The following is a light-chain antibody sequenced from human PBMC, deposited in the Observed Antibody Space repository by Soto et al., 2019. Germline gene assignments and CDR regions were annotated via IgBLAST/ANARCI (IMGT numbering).Light chain of an antibody. V-gene: IGLV2-23*01. J-gene: IGLJ3*02. CDR1: SRDVGSYNL. CDR2: EGS. CDR3: CSYAGSWV. Sequence: QSALTQPASVSGSPRQSITISCTGTSRDVGSYNLVSWYQQHPGKAPKLMIYEGSKRPSGVSNRFSGSKSGNTASLTISGLQAEDEADYYCCSYAGSWVFGGGTKLTVL.